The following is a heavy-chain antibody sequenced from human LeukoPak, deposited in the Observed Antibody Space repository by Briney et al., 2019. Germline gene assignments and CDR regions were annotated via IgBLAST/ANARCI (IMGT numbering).Heavy chain of an antibody. J-gene: IGHJ3*02. CDR3: ARDRPYYDSSGYYNSDAFDI. Sequence: ASVKVSCKASGYTFTGYYMHWVRQAPGQGLEWMGIINPSGGSTSYAQKFQGRVTMTRDMSTSTVYMELSSLRSEDTAVYYCARDRPYYDSSGYYNSDAFDIWGQGTMVTVSS. V-gene: IGHV1-46*01. CDR1: GYTFTGYY. D-gene: IGHD3-22*01. CDR2: INPSGGST.